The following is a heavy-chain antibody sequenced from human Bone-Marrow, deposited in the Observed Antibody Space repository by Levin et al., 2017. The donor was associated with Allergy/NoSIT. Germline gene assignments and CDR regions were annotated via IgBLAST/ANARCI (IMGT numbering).Heavy chain of an antibody. CDR3: ARRNYYDSSGYYYGEAFDS. Sequence: SETLSLTCTVSGGSISSSSYYWGWIRQPPGTGLEWIGSIYYSGSTYYNPSLKSRVTISVDTSKNQFSLKLSSVTAADTAVYYCARRNYYDSSGYYYGEAFDSWGQGTMVTVSS. J-gene: IGHJ3*02. CDR2: IYYSGST. D-gene: IGHD3-22*01. CDR1: GGSISSSSYY. V-gene: IGHV4-39*01.